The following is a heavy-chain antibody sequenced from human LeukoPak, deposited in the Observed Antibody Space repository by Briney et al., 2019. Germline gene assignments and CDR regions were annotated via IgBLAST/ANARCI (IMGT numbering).Heavy chain of an antibody. CDR3: ARGGYCGGDCYSYIDY. CDR2: INHSGST. CDR1: GESFSGYY. J-gene: IGHJ4*02. V-gene: IGHV4-34*01. D-gene: IGHD2-21*02. Sequence: SETLSLTCAVYGESFSGYYWSWLRQPPGKGLEWIGEINHSGSTNYNPSLKSRVTISVDTSKNQFSLKLSSVTAADTAVYYCARGGYCGGDCYSYIDYWGQGTLVTVSS.